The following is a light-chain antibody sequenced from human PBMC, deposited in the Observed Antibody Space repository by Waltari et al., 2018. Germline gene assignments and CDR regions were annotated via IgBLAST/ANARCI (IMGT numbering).Light chain of an antibody. Sequence: EVVMTQSPAPLSVFPGESATLSCRASQTVSSNLAWYQQRPGQAPRLLIFDASTRAPSVPARFSGSGSGTEFTLTIRSLQSEDSAVYYCQQYNRWPPITFGQGTRLEIK. V-gene: IGKV3-15*01. J-gene: IGKJ5*01. CDR1: QTVSSN. CDR2: DAS. CDR3: QQYNRWPPIT.